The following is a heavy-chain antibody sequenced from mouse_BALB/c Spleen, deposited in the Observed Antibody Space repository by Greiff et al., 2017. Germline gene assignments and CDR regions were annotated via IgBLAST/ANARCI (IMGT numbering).Heavy chain of an antibody. D-gene: IGHD2-3*01. CDR3: ARWLLHYYAMDY. Sequence: EVQLQQSGPELVKPGASVKISCKASGYTFTDYNMHWVKQSHGKSLEWIGYIYPYNGGTGFNQKFKSKATLTVDNSSSTAYMELRSLTSEDSAVYYCARWLLHYYAMDYWGQGTSVTVSS. CDR2: IYPYNGGT. J-gene: IGHJ4*01. CDR1: GYTFTDYN. V-gene: IGHV1S29*02.